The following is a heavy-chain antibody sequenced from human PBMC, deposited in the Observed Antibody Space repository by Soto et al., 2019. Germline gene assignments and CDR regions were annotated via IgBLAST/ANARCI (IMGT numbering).Heavy chain of an antibody. V-gene: IGHV4-39*01. J-gene: IGHJ4*02. CDR2: IYYSGST. CDR3: ARIGFRFSNYFDY. Sequence: PSETLSLTCTVSGGSISSSSYYWGWIRQPPGKGLEWIGSIYYSGSTYYNPSLKSRVTISVDTSKNQFSLKLSSVTAADTAVYYCARIGFRFSNYFDYWGQGTLVTVSS. CDR1: GGSISSSSYY.